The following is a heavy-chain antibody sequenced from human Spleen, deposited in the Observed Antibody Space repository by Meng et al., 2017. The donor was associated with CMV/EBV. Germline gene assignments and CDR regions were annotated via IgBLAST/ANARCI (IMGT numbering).Heavy chain of an antibody. CDR1: GGSFSGYY. CDR2: VIHSGAT. D-gene: IGHD2-21*01. Sequence: VYGGSFSGYYWTWIRQSPGQGLEWIGEVIHSGATNYNPSLKSRLTISEDKSHNQFSLKLNSVTAADTAVYYCARAYCGGDCYSGFDYWGQGILVTVSS. J-gene: IGHJ4*02. CDR3: ARAYCGGDCYSGFDY. V-gene: IGHV4-34*12.